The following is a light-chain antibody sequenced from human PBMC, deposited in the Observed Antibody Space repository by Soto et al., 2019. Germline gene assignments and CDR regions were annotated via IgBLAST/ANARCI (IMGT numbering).Light chain of an antibody. CDR2: DAS. Sequence: EIVLTQSPATLSLSPGERATLSCRASQSVSSYLAWYQHKPGQAPRLLIYDASSRATGIPARFSGSGSGTDFTLAISSLVPEDFAVYYCQQRSNWPYTFGQATKLEIK. J-gene: IGKJ2*01. V-gene: IGKV3-11*01. CDR3: QQRSNWPYT. CDR1: QSVSSY.